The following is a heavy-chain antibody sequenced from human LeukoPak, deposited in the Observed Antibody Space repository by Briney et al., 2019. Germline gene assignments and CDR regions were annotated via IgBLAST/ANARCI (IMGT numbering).Heavy chain of an antibody. D-gene: IGHD3-22*01. V-gene: IGHV3-23*01. Sequence: AGGSLRLXCAASGFTCSSYAMSWVRLAPGKGLQSVSSITSSGDGTYYADSVKGRFTISRDNSENMLYLQMNSLRVEDTAVYFCAKDRPNYYGSNGHYYRRDGDYWGQGTLVTVSS. J-gene: IGHJ4*02. CDR2: ITSSGDGT. CDR1: GFTCSSYA. CDR3: AKDRPNYYGSNGHYYRRDGDY.